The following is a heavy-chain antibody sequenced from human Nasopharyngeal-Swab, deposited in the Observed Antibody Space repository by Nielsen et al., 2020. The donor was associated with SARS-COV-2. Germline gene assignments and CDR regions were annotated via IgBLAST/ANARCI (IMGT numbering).Heavy chain of an antibody. J-gene: IGHJ6*02. CDR1: GFTFSSHG. CDR2: ISYDGSDK. V-gene: IGHV3-30*03. CDR3: ARGLCGTYPYYYYGMGV. Sequence: GESLKISCAASGFTFSSHGMHWVRQAPGKGLEWVAVISYDGSDKYYADSVKGRFTISRDNSKNTLYLQMHSLRAEDTAMYYCARGLCGTYPYYYYGMGVLDQGTPVPLSS. D-gene: IGHD1-26*01.